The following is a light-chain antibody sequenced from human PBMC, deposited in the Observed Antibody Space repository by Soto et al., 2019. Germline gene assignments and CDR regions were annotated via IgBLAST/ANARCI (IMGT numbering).Light chain of an antibody. V-gene: IGKV3-11*01. CDR3: QQRSNWLIT. J-gene: IGKJ5*01. Sequence: EIVLTQSPATLSGAPGERATLSCRASQSVSSYLAGYQQKPGRAPRLLIYDASNRATGIPARFSGSGSGTDFTLTISSLEPEDFAVYYCQQRSNWLITFGQGTQLETK. CDR1: QSVSSY. CDR2: DAS.